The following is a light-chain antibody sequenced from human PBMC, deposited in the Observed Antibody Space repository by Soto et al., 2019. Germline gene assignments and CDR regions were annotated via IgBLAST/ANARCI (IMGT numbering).Light chain of an antibody. CDR2: VAS. Sequence: DIHMTQSPSSLSASVGDRVTMTCRASQTISSYLNWYQQKPGKYPKLLIYVASSLQGGVPSRFSGSGSGTDFTLTIGSLQPDDFATYYCKKSYSTPITFGEGTRREIK. CDR3: KKSYSTPIT. J-gene: IGKJ5*01. CDR1: QTISSY. V-gene: IGKV1-39*01.